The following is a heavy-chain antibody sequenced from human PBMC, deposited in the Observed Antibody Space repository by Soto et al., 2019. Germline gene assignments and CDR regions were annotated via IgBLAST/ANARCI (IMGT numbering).Heavy chain of an antibody. D-gene: IGHD1-26*01. Sequence: VKLSCKASGGTFSSYAISWVRQAPGQGLEWMGGTIPIFGTANYAQKFQGRVTITADKSTSTAYMELSSLRSEDTAVYYCARVTGWELLGLFDYWGQGTLVTVSS. J-gene: IGHJ4*02. CDR1: GGTFSSYA. CDR3: ARVTGWELLGLFDY. V-gene: IGHV1-69*13. CDR2: TIPIFGTA.